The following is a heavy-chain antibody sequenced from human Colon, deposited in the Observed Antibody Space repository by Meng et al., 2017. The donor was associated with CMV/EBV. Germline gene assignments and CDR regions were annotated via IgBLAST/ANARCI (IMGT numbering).Heavy chain of an antibody. CDR3: ARDHDDYDLLTGYYGHQFYDMDV. V-gene: IGHV1-2*02. CDR2: TNPKSGAT. D-gene: IGHD3-9*01. CDR1: GYTFTGYY. J-gene: IGHJ6*02. Sequence: ASVKVSCQASGYTFTGYYIHWLRQAPGQGLEWMGWTNPKSGATNYAQKFRGRVTMTRDTSTTTAYMELSGLRSDDSAMYYCARDHDDYDLLTGYYGHQFYDMDVWGQGTTVTVSS.